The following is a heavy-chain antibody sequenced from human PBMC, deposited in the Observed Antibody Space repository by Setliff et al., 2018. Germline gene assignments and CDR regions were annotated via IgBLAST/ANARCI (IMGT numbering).Heavy chain of an antibody. CDR3: AGTDAYCAGDCSIS. D-gene: IGHD2-21*02. CDR1: GYTFAGYY. Sequence: PSVKVSCKASGYTFAGYYMHWVRQAPGQGLEWMGGIIPLLETAKYAQKFQGRVTITADKSTSTGYMELSSLRSEDTAMYYCAGTDAYCAGDCSISWGQGTLVTVSS. V-gene: IGHV1-69*06. J-gene: IGHJ5*02. CDR2: IIPLLETA.